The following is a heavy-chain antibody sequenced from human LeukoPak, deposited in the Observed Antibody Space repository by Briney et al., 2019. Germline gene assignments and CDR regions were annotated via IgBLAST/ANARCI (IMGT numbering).Heavy chain of an antibody. J-gene: IGHJ5*02. CDR3: AKDTWASNFSSLFDP. Sequence: GGSLRLSCAASGFTFSNYAMSWLRQAPGKGLEWVSGISGSDDSTYYADSVKGRFTISRDNSKNTLFLQMNSLRAEDTAVYHCAKDTWASNFSSLFDPWGQGTLVTVSS. V-gene: IGHV3-23*01. CDR2: ISGSDDST. D-gene: IGHD2/OR15-2a*01. CDR1: GFTFSNYA.